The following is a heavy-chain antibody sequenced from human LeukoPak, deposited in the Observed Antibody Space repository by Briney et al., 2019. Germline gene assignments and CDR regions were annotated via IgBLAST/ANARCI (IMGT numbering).Heavy chain of an antibody. Sequence: PGGSLRLSCVASGFTFSNYWMHWVRQPPGKGLVWVSRIYVDGRTTNYADSVKGRFTISRDNAKNTVYLEMNSLSVEDAATYYCIRDFRSADLWGQGTLVTVTS. CDR1: GFTFSNYW. CDR3: IRDFRSADL. CDR2: IYVDGRTT. J-gene: IGHJ5*02. V-gene: IGHV3-74*01.